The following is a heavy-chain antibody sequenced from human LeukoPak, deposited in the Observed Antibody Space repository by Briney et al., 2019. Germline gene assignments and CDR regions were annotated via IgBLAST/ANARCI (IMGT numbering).Heavy chain of an antibody. J-gene: IGHJ6*02. CDR1: RFTVSNNH. CDR2: IYNGDNT. CDR3: ARGRYYTMDV. V-gene: IGHV3-66*01. Sequence: PGGSLRLSCVASRFTVSNNHMNWVRQAPGKGLEWVSVIYNGDNTYYADSVQGRFTISKDNSKNTLYLQMNSLRAEDTAVYYCARGRYYTMDVWGQGTTVTVSS.